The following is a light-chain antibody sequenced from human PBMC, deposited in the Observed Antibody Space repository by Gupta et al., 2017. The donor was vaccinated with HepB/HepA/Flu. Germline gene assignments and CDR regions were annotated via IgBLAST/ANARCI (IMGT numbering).Light chain of an antibody. CDR1: QSVRSSY. CDR2: GAS. J-gene: IGKJ2*01. Sequence: EIVLTQSPGTLSLSPGERVTLSCRASQSVRSSYLAWYQQKPGQAPRLLIYGASSRATGIPDRFSGSGSGTDFTLTISRLEPEDFAVYYCQQYGSSPMYTFGLGTXLEIK. V-gene: IGKV3-20*01. CDR3: QQYGSSPMYT.